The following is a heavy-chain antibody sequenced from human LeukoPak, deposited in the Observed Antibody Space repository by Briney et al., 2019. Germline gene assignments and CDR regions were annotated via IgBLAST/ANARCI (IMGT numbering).Heavy chain of an antibody. D-gene: IGHD6-13*01. CDR2: VSARATST. CDR1: GFTFTNYA. J-gene: IGHJ3*01. CDR3: ARSQVVASGTGPFDL. Sequence: GGSLRLSCAASGFTFTNYAMSWVRQAPGEGLEWASSVSARATSTNYADSVKGRFTFSRDNSKNTLYLQMSSLRAEDTAEYYCARSQVVASGTGPFDLWGQGTIVTVSS. V-gene: IGHV3-23*01.